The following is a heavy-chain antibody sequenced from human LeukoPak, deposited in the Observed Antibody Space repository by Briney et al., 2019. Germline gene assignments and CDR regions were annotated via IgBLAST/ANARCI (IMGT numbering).Heavy chain of an antibody. V-gene: IGHV5-51*01. J-gene: IGHJ3*02. Sequence: GESLKISCKGSGYSFTTYWIGWVRQVPGEGLEWMGIIYPGDSDTRYSPPIQGQVTISADKSITTAYLLWSSLKASDTGMYSCARGINYNSGWQKAFDIWGQGTMVTVSS. CDR2: IYPGDSDT. CDR1: GYSFTTYW. D-gene: IGHD6-19*01. CDR3: ARGINYNSGWQKAFDI.